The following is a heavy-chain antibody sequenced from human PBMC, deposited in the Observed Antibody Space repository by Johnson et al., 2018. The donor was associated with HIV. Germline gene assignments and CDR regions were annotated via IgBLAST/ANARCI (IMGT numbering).Heavy chain of an antibody. CDR1: GFSFSDYY. CDR2: ISSSGSII. CDR3: ARREVVFGSYDNWDAFDI. D-gene: IGHD1-1*01. Sequence: QVQLVESGGGLVKPGGSLRLSCAASGFSFSDYYMSWIRQAPGKGLEWLSHISSSGSIIYYADSVKGRFTLSRDNAKNSLFLQMNSLRTEDTGVYYCARREVVFGSYDNWDAFDIWGQGTMVTVSS. J-gene: IGHJ3*02. V-gene: IGHV3-11*04.